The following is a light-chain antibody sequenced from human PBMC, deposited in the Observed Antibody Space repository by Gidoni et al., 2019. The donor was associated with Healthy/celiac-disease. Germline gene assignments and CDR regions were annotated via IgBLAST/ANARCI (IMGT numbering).Light chain of an antibody. CDR1: QSVSSN. V-gene: IGKV3-15*01. CDR2: GAS. Sequence: EIVMTQSPATLSVSPGERATLSCRASQSVSSNLAWYQQKPGQAPRLLIYGASTRATGLPARFSGSGSGTEFTLTISSLQSEDFAVYYCQQYNNWPLTIGQGTRLEIK. CDR3: QQYNNWPLT. J-gene: IGKJ5*01.